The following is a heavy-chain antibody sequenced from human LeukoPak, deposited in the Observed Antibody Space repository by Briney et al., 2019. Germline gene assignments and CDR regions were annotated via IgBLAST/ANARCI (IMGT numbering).Heavy chain of an antibody. V-gene: IGHV4-61*02. Sequence: PSETLSLTCTVSGVSISSGSYFWSWIRQPAGKGLEWIGRMDISGSTNYNPSLQSRVTLSLDTSKNQFSLKLSSVTAADTAVYYCARLYGGNSRFDYWGQGTLVTVSS. D-gene: IGHD4-23*01. CDR3: ARLYGGNSRFDY. CDR2: MDISGST. CDR1: GVSISSGSYF. J-gene: IGHJ4*02.